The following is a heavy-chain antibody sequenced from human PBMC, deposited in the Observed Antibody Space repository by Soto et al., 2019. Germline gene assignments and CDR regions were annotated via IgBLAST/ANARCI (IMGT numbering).Heavy chain of an antibody. CDR3: ASGGVYYDSSGYVYNWFDP. Sequence: SETLSLTCTVSGGSISSGDYYWSWIRQPPGKGLEWIGYIYYSGSTYYNPSLKSRVTISVDTSKNQFSLKLSSVTAADTAVYYCASGGVYYDSSGYVYNWFDPWGQGTLVTV. CDR2: IYYSGST. D-gene: IGHD3-22*01. J-gene: IGHJ5*02. V-gene: IGHV4-30-4*01. CDR1: GGSISSGDYY.